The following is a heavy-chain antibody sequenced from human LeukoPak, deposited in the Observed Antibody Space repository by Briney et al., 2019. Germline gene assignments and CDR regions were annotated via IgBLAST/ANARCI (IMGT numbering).Heavy chain of an antibody. V-gene: IGHV4-39*01. D-gene: IGHD3-3*01. Sequence: SETLSLTCTVSGGSISSSSYSWGWIRQPPGKGLEWIGSIYYSGSTYYNPSLKSRVTMSVDTSKNQFSLKLSSVTAADTAVYYCARASIITIFGVDPYYFDYWGQGTLVTVSS. CDR1: GGSISSSSYS. CDR2: IYYSGST. J-gene: IGHJ4*02. CDR3: ARASIITIFGVDPYYFDY.